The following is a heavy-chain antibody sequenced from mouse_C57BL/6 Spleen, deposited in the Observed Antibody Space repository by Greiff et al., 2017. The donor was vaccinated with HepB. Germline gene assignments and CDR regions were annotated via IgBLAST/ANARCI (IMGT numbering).Heavy chain of an antibody. CDR1: GFTFSDYG. Sequence: EVQLQQSGGGLVKPGGSLKLSCAASGFTFSDYGMHWVRQAPEKGLEWVAYISSGSSTIYYADTVKGRFTISRDNAKNTLFLQMTSLRSEDTAMYYCARDDYDPYYAMDYWGQGTSVTVSS. CDR2: ISSGSSTI. CDR3: ARDDYDPYYAMDY. V-gene: IGHV5-17*01. J-gene: IGHJ4*01. D-gene: IGHD2-4*01.